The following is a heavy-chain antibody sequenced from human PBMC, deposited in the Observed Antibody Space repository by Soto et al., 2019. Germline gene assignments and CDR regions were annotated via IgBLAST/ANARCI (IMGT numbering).Heavy chain of an antibody. CDR2: ISSTTNYI. J-gene: IGHJ4*02. CDR3: ARESEDLTSNFDY. Sequence: VGSLILSCAASGFTCTRYSMNWVRQAPGKGLEWVSSISSTTNYIYYADSMKGRFTVSRDNAKNSVYLEMNSLSAEDTAVYYCARESEDLTSNFDYWGQGTLVTVSS. V-gene: IGHV3-21*01. CDR1: GFTCTRYS.